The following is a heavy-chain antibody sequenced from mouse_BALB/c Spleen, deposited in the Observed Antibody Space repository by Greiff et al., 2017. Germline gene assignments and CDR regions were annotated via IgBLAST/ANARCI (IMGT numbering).Heavy chain of an antibody. V-gene: IGHV1-7*01. J-gene: IGHJ4*01. Sequence: VQGVESGAELAKPGASVKMSCKASGYTFTSYWMHWVKQRPGQGLEWIGYINPSTGYTEYNQKFKDKATLTADKSSSTAYMQLSSLTSEDSAVYYCATDGYAMDYWGQGTSVTVSS. CDR1: GYTFTSYW. CDR3: ATDGYAMDY. CDR2: INPSTGYT.